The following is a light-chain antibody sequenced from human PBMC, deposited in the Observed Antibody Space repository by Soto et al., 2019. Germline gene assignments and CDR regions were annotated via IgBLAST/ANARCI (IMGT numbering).Light chain of an antibody. CDR1: SGHSSYA. CDR2: LNSDGSH. Sequence: QPVLTQSPSASASLGASVKLTCTLSSGHSSYAIAWHQQQPEKGPRYLMKLNSDGSHTKGDGIPDRFSGSSSGAERYLTISSLQSEEEADYYCQTWGTGYWVFGGGTKLTVL. J-gene: IGLJ3*02. CDR3: QTWGTGYWV. V-gene: IGLV4-69*01.